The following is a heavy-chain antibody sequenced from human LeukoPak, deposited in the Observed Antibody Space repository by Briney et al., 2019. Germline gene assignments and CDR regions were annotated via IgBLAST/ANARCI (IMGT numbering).Heavy chain of an antibody. D-gene: IGHD3-22*01. Sequence: GGSLRLSCAVSGLTFNNYAMSWVRQAPGKGLEWVSAISKSGDHTYYAASAKGRFTISRDNAKKSLYLQMNSLRAEDTAIYYCVGNYYDSSGLDYWGQGTLVTVSS. J-gene: IGHJ4*02. CDR2: ISKSGDHT. CDR3: VGNYYDSSGLDY. CDR1: GLTFNNYA. V-gene: IGHV3-23*01.